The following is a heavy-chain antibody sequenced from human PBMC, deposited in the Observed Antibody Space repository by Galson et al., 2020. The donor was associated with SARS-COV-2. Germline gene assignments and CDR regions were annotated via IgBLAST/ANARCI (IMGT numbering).Heavy chain of an antibody. CDR1: GGTFSSYA. J-gene: IGHJ4*02. Sequence: APVTVSCKTSGGTFSSYALSWVRRAPGQGLEWMGRIIPLSGTTNYAQKFQGRVTITADRSTSTVFMELSSLRSEDTAVYYCVRPPVSWGQGTLVTVPS. V-gene: IGHV1-69*06. CDR3: VRPPVS. CDR2: IIPLSGTT.